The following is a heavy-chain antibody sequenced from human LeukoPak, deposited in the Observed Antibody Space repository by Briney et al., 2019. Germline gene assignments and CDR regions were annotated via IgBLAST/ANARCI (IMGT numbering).Heavy chain of an antibody. D-gene: IGHD2-2*01. Sequence: SETLSLTCAVYGGSFSGYYWSWIRQPPGKGLEWIGEINHSGSTNYNPSLKSRVTISVDTSKNQFSLKLSSVTAADTAVYYCARGLRSVVVVPAATYFGYWGQGTLVTVSS. V-gene: IGHV4-34*01. CDR2: INHSGST. CDR1: GGSFSGYY. J-gene: IGHJ4*02. CDR3: ARGLRSVVVVPAATYFGY.